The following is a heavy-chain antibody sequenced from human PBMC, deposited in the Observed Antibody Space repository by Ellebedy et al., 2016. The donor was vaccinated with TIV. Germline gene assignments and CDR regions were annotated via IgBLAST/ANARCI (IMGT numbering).Heavy chain of an antibody. CDR2: IYYSGST. Sequence: MPSETLSLTCTVSGDSISSYYWSWIRQPPGKGLEWIGFIYYSGSTNYNPSLKSRVTISVDTSKNQFSLKLSSVTAADTAVYYCTREGTVTKTTFDSWGQGTPVTVSS. CDR1: GDSISSYY. V-gene: IGHV4-59*01. J-gene: IGHJ4*02. D-gene: IGHD4-17*01. CDR3: TREGTVTKTTFDS.